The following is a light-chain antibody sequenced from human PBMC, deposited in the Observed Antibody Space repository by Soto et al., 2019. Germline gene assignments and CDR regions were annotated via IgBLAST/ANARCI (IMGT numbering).Light chain of an antibody. V-gene: IGLV1-44*01. Sequence: QSVLTQPPSASGTPGQRVTISCSGSNSNIGINAVTWYQQLPGTAPRILIHSDHQRPSGVPDRFSSSKSATSASLAISGLQSEDEATYHCAVWDDSLNGYVFGTGTKLTVL. CDR2: SDH. CDR1: NSNIGINA. J-gene: IGLJ1*01. CDR3: AVWDDSLNGYV.